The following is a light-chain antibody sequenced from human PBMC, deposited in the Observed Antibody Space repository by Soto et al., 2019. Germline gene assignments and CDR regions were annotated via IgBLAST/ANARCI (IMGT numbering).Light chain of an antibody. CDR2: EVR. CDR1: SNDVGAYNY. J-gene: IGLJ3*02. Sequence: QSALTQPASVSGSPGQSITISCSGTSNDVGAYNYVSWYQQHPGKAPKLMIYEVRNRPSGVSDRFSGSKSGNTASLTISGLQAEDEADYYCASYTNSRRGVFGGGTKQTVL. CDR3: ASYTNSRRGV. V-gene: IGLV2-14*01.